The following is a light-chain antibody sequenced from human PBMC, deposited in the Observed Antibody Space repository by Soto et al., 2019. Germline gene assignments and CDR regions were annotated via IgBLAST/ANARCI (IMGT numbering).Light chain of an antibody. CDR3: QQYNDWPRT. CDR1: QSDNSN. J-gene: IGKJ1*01. Sequence: IVMRQSPSPLLVFPGERATLSSISSQSDNSNLAWYQQKPGQAPRLLIYGASTRATGIPARFSGSGSGTEFTLTISSLQSEDFAVYYCQQYNDWPRTFGQGTKVDIK. CDR2: GAS. V-gene: IGKV3-15*01.